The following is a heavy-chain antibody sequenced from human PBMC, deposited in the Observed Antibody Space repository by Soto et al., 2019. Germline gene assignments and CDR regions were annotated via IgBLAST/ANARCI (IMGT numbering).Heavy chain of an antibody. CDR1: GFTFSSYW. CDR3: ASLSAPVDY. J-gene: IGHJ4*01. D-gene: IGHD2-2*01. V-gene: IGHV3-74*01. CDR2: IDSNGIMT. Sequence: GGSLRLSCAASGFTFSSYWMHWVRQVPGKGMEWVSKIDSNGIMTDYADSVKGRFSISGDNAKNSLYLQMDSLTVEDTAVYHCASLSAPVDYWGQGTLVTVSS.